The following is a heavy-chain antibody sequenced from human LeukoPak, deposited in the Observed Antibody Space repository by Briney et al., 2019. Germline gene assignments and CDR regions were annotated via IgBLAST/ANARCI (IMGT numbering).Heavy chain of an antibody. V-gene: IGHV1-46*01. D-gene: IGHD3-3*01. CDR2: INPSGGST. Sequence: ASVKVSCKASGYTFTSYYMHWVRQAPGQGLEWMGIINPSGGSTSYAQKFQGRVTITRNTSISTAYMELSSLRSEDTAVYYCARGIVTKNYDFWSGYYTLYYYYYYYMDVWGKGTTVTVSS. CDR1: GYTFTSYY. CDR3: ARGIVTKNYDFWSGYYTLYYYYYYYMDV. J-gene: IGHJ6*03.